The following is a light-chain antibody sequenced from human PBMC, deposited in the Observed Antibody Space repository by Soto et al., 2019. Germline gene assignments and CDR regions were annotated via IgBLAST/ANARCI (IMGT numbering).Light chain of an antibody. J-gene: IGKJ2*01. V-gene: IGKV3-20*01. CDR1: QSVRSNY. Sequence: EIVLTQSPGTLSLSPGERATLSCTTSQSVRSNYLAWYQQKPGQAPRLLIYGVFSRATGIPDRFSGRGSGTDFTLTISGLEPEDSAVYYCQHYDGSPRTFGQGTKLEI. CDR3: QHYDGSPRT. CDR2: GVF.